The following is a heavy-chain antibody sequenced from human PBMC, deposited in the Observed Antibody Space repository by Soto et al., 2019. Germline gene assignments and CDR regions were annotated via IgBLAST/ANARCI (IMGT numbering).Heavy chain of an antibody. CDR2: ISHTGQT. CDR3: ARESSNIYDRHFRLDP. CDR1: GGSIFNYF. D-gene: IGHD3-16*01. J-gene: IGHJ5*02. Sequence: SETLSLTCRISGGSIFNYFWTWIRQSPGNRLEWIGDISHTGQTNYNPSLKSRVTLSVDISENEFSLRLASVTPADSALYFCARESSNIYDRHFRLDPWGQGTLVTVS. V-gene: IGHV4-59*01.